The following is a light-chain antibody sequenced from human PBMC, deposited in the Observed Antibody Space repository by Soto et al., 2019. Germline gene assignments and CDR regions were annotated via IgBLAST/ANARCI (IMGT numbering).Light chain of an antibody. CDR2: KAS. CDR3: QQLYSHPLT. J-gene: IGKJ4*01. Sequence: DIQMTQSPSTLSASVGDRVTITCRASQTISSWLAWYQQKPGKAPKLLIYKASTLKSGVPSRFSGSGYGTDFSLTISNLQPEDFATYYCQQLYSHPLTFGGGTKVDIK. CDR1: QTISSW. V-gene: IGKV1-5*03.